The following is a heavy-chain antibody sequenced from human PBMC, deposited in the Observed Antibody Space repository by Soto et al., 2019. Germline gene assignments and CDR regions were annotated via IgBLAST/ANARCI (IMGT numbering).Heavy chain of an antibody. CDR3: ARDDELWLSFPFGFDY. D-gene: IGHD5-18*01. Sequence: PGGSLRLSCAASGFTFSSYSMNWVRQAPGKGLEWVSSISSSSSYIYYADSVKGRFTISRDNAKNSLYLQMNSLRAEDTAVYYCARDDELWLSFPFGFDYWGQGTLVTVSS. CDR2: ISSSSSYI. V-gene: IGHV3-21*01. CDR1: GFTFSSYS. J-gene: IGHJ4*02.